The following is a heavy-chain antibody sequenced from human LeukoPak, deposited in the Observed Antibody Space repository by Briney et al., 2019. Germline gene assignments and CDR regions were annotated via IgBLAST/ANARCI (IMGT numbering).Heavy chain of an antibody. CDR3: ARVAGGSGSYFSYYYMDV. CDR1: GGSISSYY. V-gene: IGHV4-4*07. CDR2: IYTSGST. J-gene: IGHJ6*03. D-gene: IGHD3-10*01. Sequence: SETLSLTCTVSGGSISSYYWSWIRQPAGKGLEWIGRIYTSGSTNYNPSLKSRVTMSVDTSKNQFSLKLSSVTAADTAVYYCARVAGGSGSYFSYYYMDVWGKGTTVTISS.